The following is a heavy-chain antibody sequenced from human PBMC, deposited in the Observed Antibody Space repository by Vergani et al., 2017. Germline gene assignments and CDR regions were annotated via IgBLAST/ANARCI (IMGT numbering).Heavy chain of an antibody. CDR1: GGTFSSYA. D-gene: IGHD2-8*01. CDR2: IIPIFGTA. J-gene: IGHJ4*02. Sequence: QVQLVQSGAEVKKPGASVKVSCKASGGTFSSYAISWVRQAPGQGLEWMGRIIPIFGTANYAQKFQGRVTITADESTSTAYMELSSLRSEDTAVYYCARESSPDYCTNGVCYAWGQGTLVTVSS. V-gene: IGHV1-69*13. CDR3: ARESSPDYCTNGVCYA.